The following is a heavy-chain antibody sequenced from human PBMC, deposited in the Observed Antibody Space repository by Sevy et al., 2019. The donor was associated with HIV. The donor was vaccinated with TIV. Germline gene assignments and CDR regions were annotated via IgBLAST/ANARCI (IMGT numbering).Heavy chain of an antibody. J-gene: IGHJ6*02. CDR2: ISSDGGSD. V-gene: IGHV3-30*04. CDR1: AFTFSNSA. CDR3: ARSLIAVAGSYGMDI. Sequence: GGSLRLSCAASAFTFSNSAMHWVRQAPGKGLEWVALISSDGGSDYYADSVKGRFTISRDNSKNTLYLQMNSLRPEDTAVYYCARSLIAVAGSYGMDIWGQWTTVTDSS. D-gene: IGHD6-19*01.